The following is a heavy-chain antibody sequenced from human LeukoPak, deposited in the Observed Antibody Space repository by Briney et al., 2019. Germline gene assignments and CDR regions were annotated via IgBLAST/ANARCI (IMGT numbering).Heavy chain of an antibody. V-gene: IGHV2-5*01. CDR1: GFSLSSPGVG. J-gene: IGHJ4*02. D-gene: IGHD3-9*01. CDR2: VYWHDAK. Sequence: ESGPTLVNPTQTLTLTCTFSGFSLSSPGVGVGWIRQPPGRALEWLAHVYWHDAKYYCPSLKSRLTITKDTSKNQVVLTMTNMDPVDTGTYFCAHLRATDWYFFDYWGQGMLVTVSS. CDR3: AHLRATDWYFFDY.